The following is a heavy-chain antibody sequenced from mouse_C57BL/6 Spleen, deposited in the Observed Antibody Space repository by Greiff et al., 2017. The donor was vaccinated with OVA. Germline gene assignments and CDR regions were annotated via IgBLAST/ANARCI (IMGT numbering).Heavy chain of an antibody. CDR1: GFTFSDYG. Sequence: EVKLEESGGGLVQPGGSLKLSCAASGFTFSDYGMAWVRQAPRKGPEWVAFISNLAYSIYYADTVTGRFTISRENAKNTLYLEMSSLRSEDTAMYYCARHGYAMDYWGQGTSVTVSS. CDR3: ARHGYAMDY. CDR2: ISNLAYSI. V-gene: IGHV5-15*04. J-gene: IGHJ4*01.